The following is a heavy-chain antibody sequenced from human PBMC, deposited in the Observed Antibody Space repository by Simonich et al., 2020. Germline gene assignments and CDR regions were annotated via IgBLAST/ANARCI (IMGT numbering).Heavy chain of an antibody. CDR3: ARVGGPDAFDI. CDR2: INHSGSN. D-gene: IGHD1-26*01. Sequence: QVQLQQWGAGLLKPSETLSLTCAVYGGSFSGYYWSWIRQPPGKGLEWIGEINHSGSNNSNPSIKSRVTISVDTSKNQFSRKLGSVTAADTAGYYCARVGGPDAFDIWGQGTMVTVSS. V-gene: IGHV4-34*01. CDR1: GGSFSGYY. J-gene: IGHJ3*02.